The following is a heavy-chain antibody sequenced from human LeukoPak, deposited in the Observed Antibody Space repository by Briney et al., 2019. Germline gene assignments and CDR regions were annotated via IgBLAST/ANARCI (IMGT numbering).Heavy chain of an antibody. CDR3: VRDSHGMDV. CDR2: TSGNGSST. CDR1: GFTFSYYA. V-gene: IGHV3-64D*06. J-gene: IGHJ6*02. Sequence: PGGSLILSCSASGFTFSYYAMHWVRQAPGKGLDYVSGTSGNGSSTYYADSVKGRFTISRDNSKNRLYLQVSSLRPEDTAVYYCVRDSHGMDVWGQGTTVAVSS.